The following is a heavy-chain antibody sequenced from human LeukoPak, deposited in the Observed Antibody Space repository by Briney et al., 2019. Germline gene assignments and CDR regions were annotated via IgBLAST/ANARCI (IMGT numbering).Heavy chain of an antibody. Sequence: PGGSLRVSCAASGFTFSSYWMTWVRQAPGKGLEWVANIKQDGSEKYYVDSVKGRFTISRDNAKNSLYLQMNSLRAEDTAVYYCVSPATVTTWAYAFDIWGQGTMVTVSS. J-gene: IGHJ3*02. CDR3: VSPATVTTWAYAFDI. D-gene: IGHD4-17*01. CDR2: IKQDGSEK. V-gene: IGHV3-7*01. CDR1: GFTFSSYW.